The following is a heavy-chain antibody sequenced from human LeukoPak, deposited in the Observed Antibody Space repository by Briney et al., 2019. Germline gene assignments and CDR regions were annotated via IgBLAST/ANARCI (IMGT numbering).Heavy chain of an antibody. V-gene: IGHV3-9*01. J-gene: IGHJ4*02. D-gene: IGHD3-22*01. CDR1: GFTFSSYG. CDR3: AKDMHYDSSGYPAFDY. Sequence: GGSLRLSCAASGFTFSSYGMHWVRQAPGKGLEWVSGISWNSGSIGYADSVKGRFTISRDNAKNSLYLQMNSLRAEDTALYYCAKDMHYDSSGYPAFDYWGQGTLVTVSS. CDR2: ISWNSGSI.